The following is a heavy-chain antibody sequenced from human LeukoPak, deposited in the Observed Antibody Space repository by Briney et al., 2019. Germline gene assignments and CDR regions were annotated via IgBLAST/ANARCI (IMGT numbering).Heavy chain of an antibody. CDR1: GLTVSSNF. Sequence: GGSLRLSCVASGLTVSSNFMSWVRQAPGRGLEWVSVIHNDGSTRYADSVKGRFTISRDNSKNTLYLQMNSLRAEDTAVYYCTRVXXGGTXXQXXDYXGQ. CDR3: TRVXXGGTXXQXXDY. J-gene: IGHJ4*02. V-gene: IGHV3-53*01. CDR2: IHNDGST. D-gene: IGHD2-15*01.